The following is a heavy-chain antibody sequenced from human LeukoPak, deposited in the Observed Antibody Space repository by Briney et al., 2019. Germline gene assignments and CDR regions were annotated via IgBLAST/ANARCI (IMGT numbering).Heavy chain of an antibody. V-gene: IGHV3-30*18. CDR3: AKDRYDSSGTYFDY. CDR2: ISYDGNNK. J-gene: IGHJ4*02. CDR1: GFTFSNYG. Sequence: GGSLRLSCAASGFTFSNYGMSWVRQAPGKGLEWVAVISYDGNNKYYTDSVKGRFTISRDNSKNTLYLQMNSLSVEDTAVYYCAKDRYDSSGTYFDYWGQGSLVTVSS. D-gene: IGHD3-22*01.